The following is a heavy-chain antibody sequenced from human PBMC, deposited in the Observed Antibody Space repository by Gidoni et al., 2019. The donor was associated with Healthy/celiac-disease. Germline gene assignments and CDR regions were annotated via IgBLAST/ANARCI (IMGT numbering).Heavy chain of an antibody. V-gene: IGHV1-8*01. CDR1: GYTFTSYD. D-gene: IGHD6-19*01. J-gene: IGHJ6*02. Sequence: QVQLVQSGAEVKKPGASVKVSCKASGYTFTSYDINWVRQATGQGLEWMGWMNPNSGNTGYAQKFQGRVTMTRNTSISTAYMELSSLRSEDTAVYYCAREKAERGGYPGGYYYYYGMDVWGQGTTVTVSS. CDR3: AREKAERGGYPGGYYYYYGMDV. CDR2: MNPNSGNT.